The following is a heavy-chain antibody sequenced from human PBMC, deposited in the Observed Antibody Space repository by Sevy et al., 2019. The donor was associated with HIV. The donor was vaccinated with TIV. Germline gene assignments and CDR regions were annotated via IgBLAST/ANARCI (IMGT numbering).Heavy chain of an antibody. CDR3: ARSRGEFDY. CDR2: IYYSGST. V-gene: IGHV4-59*13. CDR1: GGSISSYY. Sequence: SETLSLTCTVSGGSISSYYWSWIRQPPGKGLEWIGYIYYSGSTNYNPPLKSRVTISVDTSKNQFSLKLSSVTAADTAVYYCARSRGEFDYWGQGTLVTVSS. D-gene: IGHD2-21*01. J-gene: IGHJ4*02.